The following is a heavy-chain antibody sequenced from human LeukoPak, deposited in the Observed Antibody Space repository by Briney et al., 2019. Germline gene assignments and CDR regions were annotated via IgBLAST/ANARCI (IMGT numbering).Heavy chain of an antibody. Sequence: PGGSLRLSCAASGFAFSSYWMHWVRQAPGKGLVWVSRINDDGRSTSYADSGKGRFTSSRDNAKNTLYLQMNSLRAEDTAVYYCARGAAGSPPLHAYWGQGTLVTVSS. V-gene: IGHV3-74*01. J-gene: IGHJ4*02. CDR1: GFAFSSYW. D-gene: IGHD2-15*01. CDR2: INDDGRST. CDR3: ARGAAGSPPLHAY.